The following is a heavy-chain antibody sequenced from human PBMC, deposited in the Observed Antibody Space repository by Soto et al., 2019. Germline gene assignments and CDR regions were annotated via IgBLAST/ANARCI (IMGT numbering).Heavy chain of an antibody. CDR3: ARDRRIAVSRPYWFDR. V-gene: IGHV3-30-3*01. CDR1: GFTFSSYA. Sequence: QVQLVESGGGVVQPGRSLRLSCAASGFTFSSYAMHWVRQAPGKGLEWVAVISYDGSNKYYADSVKGRFTISRDNSKNTLYLQMNSLRAEDTAVYYCARDRRIAVSRPYWFDRWGQGTLVTVSS. CDR2: ISYDGSNK. J-gene: IGHJ5*02. D-gene: IGHD6-19*01.